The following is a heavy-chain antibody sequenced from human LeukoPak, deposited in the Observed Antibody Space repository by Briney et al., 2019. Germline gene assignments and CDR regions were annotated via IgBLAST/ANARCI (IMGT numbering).Heavy chain of an antibody. Sequence: PSETLSLTCTVSSGSISTSNYYWGWVRQPPGKALEWIGNIFYSGSTYYSPSLKSRVTISVDTSKNQFSLKLSSVTAADTAVYYCARLTAAAATSRWGQGTLVTVSS. CDR3: ARLTAAAATSR. D-gene: IGHD6-13*01. CDR2: IFYSGST. J-gene: IGHJ4*02. CDR1: SGSISTSNYY. V-gene: IGHV4-39*07.